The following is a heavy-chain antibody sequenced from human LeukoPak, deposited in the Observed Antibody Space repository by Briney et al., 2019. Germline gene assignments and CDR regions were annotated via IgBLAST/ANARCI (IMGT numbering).Heavy chain of an antibody. V-gene: IGHV3-30-3*02. Sequence: QSGRSLRLSCAASGLTFSSYAMHWVHQAPGKGLEWVAVISYDGSNKYYADSVKGRFTISRDNSKNTLYLQMSSLRAEDTAVYYCVKNGIYSSGWYGGYFDYWGQGTLVTVSS. CDR3: VKNGIYSSGWYGGYFDY. J-gene: IGHJ4*02. D-gene: IGHD6-19*01. CDR2: ISYDGSNK. CDR1: GLTFSSYA.